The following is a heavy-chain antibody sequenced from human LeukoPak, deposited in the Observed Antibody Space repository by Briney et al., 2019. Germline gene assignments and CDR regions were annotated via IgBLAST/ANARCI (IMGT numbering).Heavy chain of an antibody. CDR1: GFVFNTYG. V-gene: IGHV3-7*01. Sequence: GGSLRLSCATSGFVFNTYGMTWVRLAPGKGLEWVANILPDGSQKYYVDSVKGRFTISRDNPKNSLNLQINSLRAEDTAVYYCGRLAHNAWYAIDYWGQGTLVTVSS. J-gene: IGHJ4*02. CDR2: ILPDGSQK. D-gene: IGHD6-13*01. CDR3: GRLAHNAWYAIDY.